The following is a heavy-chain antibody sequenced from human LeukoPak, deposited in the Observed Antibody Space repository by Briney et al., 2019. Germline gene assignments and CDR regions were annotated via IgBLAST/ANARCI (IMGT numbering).Heavy chain of an antibody. D-gene: IGHD6-19*01. Sequence: ASLKVSCKASGYTFTSYNIHWVRQAPGQGLEWVGLINPRGSGTSYAQKFQGRVTMSRETTTSTVYMELSSLRSEDTAVYYCARAREPEGIYGSGCYWGQGTLVTVSS. CDR1: GYTFTSYN. CDR2: INPRGSGT. CDR3: ARAREPEGIYGSGCY. V-gene: IGHV1-46*01. J-gene: IGHJ4*02.